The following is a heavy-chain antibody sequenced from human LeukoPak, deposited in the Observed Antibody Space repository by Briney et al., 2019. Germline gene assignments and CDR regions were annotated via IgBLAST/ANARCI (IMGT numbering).Heavy chain of an antibody. CDR2: FDPEDGET. CDR1: GYTLTELS. Sequence: VASVKVSCKVSGYTLTELSMHWVRQAPGKGLAWMGGFDPEDGETIYAQKFQGRVTMTEDTSTDTAYMELSSLRSEDTAVYYCATDLISGSGGSYCTYWGQGTLVTVSS. CDR3: ATDLISGSGGSYCTY. J-gene: IGHJ4*02. V-gene: IGHV1-24*01. D-gene: IGHD1-26*01.